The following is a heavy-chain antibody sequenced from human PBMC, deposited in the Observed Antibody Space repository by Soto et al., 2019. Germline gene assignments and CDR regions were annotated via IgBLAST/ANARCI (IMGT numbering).Heavy chain of an antibody. J-gene: IGHJ4*02. V-gene: IGHV3-23*01. D-gene: IGHD2-8*01. CDR3: AKSGPPNYFDY. CDR2: LSGGSRFT. CDR1: SFTFSTST. Sequence: GGSLRLSFEASSFTFSTSTMNWVRQAPGKGLGLVSGLSGGSRFTYYAVSVKGRSTISRDDSKNMVFLQMSSLRSDDMAVYYCAKSGPPNYFDYWGQGSLVTVSS.